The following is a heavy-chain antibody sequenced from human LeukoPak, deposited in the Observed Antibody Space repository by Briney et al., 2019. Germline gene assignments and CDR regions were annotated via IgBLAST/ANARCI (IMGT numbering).Heavy chain of an antibody. V-gene: IGHV3-11*04. CDR1: GVTFSDYYS. CDR3: ARVAQYNWNDGALGFDY. Sequence: GGSLRLSCSASGVTFSDYYSMNWVRQAPGKGLEWVSYISSSGSTIYYADSVKGRFTISRDNAKNSLYLQMNSLRAEDTAVYYCARVAQYNWNDGALGFDYWGQGTLVTVSS. J-gene: IGHJ4*02. D-gene: IGHD1-20*01. CDR2: ISSSGSTI.